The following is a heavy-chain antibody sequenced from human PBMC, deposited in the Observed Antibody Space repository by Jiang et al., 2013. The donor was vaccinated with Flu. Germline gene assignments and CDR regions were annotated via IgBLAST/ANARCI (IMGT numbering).Heavy chain of an antibody. D-gene: IGHD1-26*01. V-gene: IGHV5-51*03. CDR3: ARESTRSYWFDP. CDR2: IYPGDSDV. Sequence: EVQLVESGAEVKKPGESLKISCQASGYNFATYWIAWVRQLPGKGLEWMGIIYPGDSDVRYSPSFQGQVTISADKSISTAYLQWSSLKASDTAIYYCARESTRSYWFDPWGQGTLVTVAS. CDR1: GYNFATYW. J-gene: IGHJ5*02.